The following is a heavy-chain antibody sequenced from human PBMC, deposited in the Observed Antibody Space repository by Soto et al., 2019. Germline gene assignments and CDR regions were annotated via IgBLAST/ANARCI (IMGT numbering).Heavy chain of an antibody. V-gene: IGHV3-30-3*01. D-gene: IGHD3-10*01. J-gene: IGHJ4*02. CDR3: ARGAAGVKFDY. CDR1: GFTFNTYA. CDR2: ISYDGSNK. Sequence: PGGSLRLSCAASGFTFNTYAMHWVRQAPGKGLEWVAIISYDGSNKYYADSVKGRFTISRDNSKNTLYLQMNSLRAEDTAMYYCARGAAGVKFDYWGQGTLVTVSS.